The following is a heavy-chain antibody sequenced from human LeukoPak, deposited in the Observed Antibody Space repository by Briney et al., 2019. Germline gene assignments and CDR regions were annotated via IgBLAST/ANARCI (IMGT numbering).Heavy chain of an antibody. CDR3: ARNQEIDYYDSSGFYWGVEY. J-gene: IGHJ4*02. Sequence: GGSLRLSCAASGFTFSNYAMNWVRQAPGKGLEWVAVISSDGRNKYYADSVKGRFTISRDNSENTLYVQMNSLRAEDTAVYYCARNQEIDYYDSSGFYWGVEYWGQGTLVTVSS. D-gene: IGHD3-22*01. V-gene: IGHV3-30*04. CDR2: ISSDGRNK. CDR1: GFTFSNYA.